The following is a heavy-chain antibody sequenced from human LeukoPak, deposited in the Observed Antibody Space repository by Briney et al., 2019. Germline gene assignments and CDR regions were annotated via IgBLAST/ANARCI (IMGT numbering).Heavy chain of an antibody. CDR2: IKSDGSR. CDR1: GFTFSTYW. V-gene: IGHV3-74*01. Sequence: GGSLRLSCAASGFTFSTYWMHWVRQAPGKGLVWVSRIKSDGSRNYADSVKGRFTISRDNAKNTVSLQMNSLRPEDTGVYYCARAPSEIGGYYPEYFRHWGQGTLVTVSS. D-gene: IGHD3-22*01. CDR3: ARAPSEIGGYYPEYFRH. J-gene: IGHJ1*01.